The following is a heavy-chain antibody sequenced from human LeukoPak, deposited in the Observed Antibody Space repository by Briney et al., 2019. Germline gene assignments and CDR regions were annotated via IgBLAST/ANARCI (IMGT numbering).Heavy chain of an antibody. D-gene: IGHD3-16*01. V-gene: IGHV3-33*01. CDR3: ARHVESWGPFDY. Sequence: PGGSLRLSCAASGFTFSSYDMHWVRQAPGKGLEWVALIWYDGSNKNYADSVRGRLSISRDNSKNTLSLQMNSLRADDTAMYYCARHVESWGPFDYWGQGALVTVSS. J-gene: IGHJ4*02. CDR2: IWYDGSNK. CDR1: GFTFSSYD.